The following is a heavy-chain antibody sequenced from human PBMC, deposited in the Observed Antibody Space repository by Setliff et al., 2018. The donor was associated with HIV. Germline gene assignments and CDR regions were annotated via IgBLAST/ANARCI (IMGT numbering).Heavy chain of an antibody. CDR1: GLSMSRSSYY. Sequence: ETLSLTCTVSGLSMSRSSYYWGWIRQPPGKGLEWIGSIYYSGSTYYNPSLTSRVTISVDTSNNKFSLRLTSVTAADTALYYCARGAPYGSGRHRWNSWGQGTLVTVSS. CDR3: ARGAPYGSGRHRWNS. CDR2: IYYSGST. V-gene: IGHV4-39*07. D-gene: IGHD3-10*01. J-gene: IGHJ4*02.